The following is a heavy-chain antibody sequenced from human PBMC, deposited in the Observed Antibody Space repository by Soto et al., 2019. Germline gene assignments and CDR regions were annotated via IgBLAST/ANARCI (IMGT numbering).Heavy chain of an antibody. J-gene: IGHJ4*02. CDR1: GGTMSSYY. CDR3: ARGHPYYGSGIIYY. D-gene: IGHD3-10*01. CDR2: VYDSGST. Sequence: SETLSLTCTVSGGTMSSYYWSWIRQAPGKGLEWIGYVYDSGSTDYNPSLKSRLTISLDTSKNLFSLKLSFVTAADTAVYYCARGHPYYGSGIIYYWGQGTLVTVSS. V-gene: IGHV4-59*01.